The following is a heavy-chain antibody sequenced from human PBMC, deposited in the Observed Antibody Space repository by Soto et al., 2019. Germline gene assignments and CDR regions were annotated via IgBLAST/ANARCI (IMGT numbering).Heavy chain of an antibody. J-gene: IGHJ5*02. CDR3: ARSLDSSGYYYRFDP. D-gene: IGHD3-22*01. CDR1: GYSFTSYW. V-gene: IGHV5-51*01. Sequence: GESLKISCKGSGYSFTSYWIGWVRQMPGKGLEWMGIIYPGDSDTRYSPSFQGQVTISADKSISTAYLQWSSLKASDTAMYYCARSLDSSGYYYRFDPWGQGTLVTVSS. CDR2: IYPGDSDT.